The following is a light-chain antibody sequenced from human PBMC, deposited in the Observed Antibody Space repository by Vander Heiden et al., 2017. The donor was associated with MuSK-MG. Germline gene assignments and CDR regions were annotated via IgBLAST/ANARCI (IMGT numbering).Light chain of an antibody. CDR2: AAS. CDR3: QKDNSAPRT. CDR1: QGISNY. Sequence: DLQMAQSPSSLSASVGDRVTITCRASQGISNYLAWYQQKPGKVPKLLIDAASTLQSGVPSRFSGSGSGTDFTLTISSLQPEDVATYYCQKDNSAPRTFPHETKVGIK. J-gene: IGKJ1*01. V-gene: IGKV1-27*01.